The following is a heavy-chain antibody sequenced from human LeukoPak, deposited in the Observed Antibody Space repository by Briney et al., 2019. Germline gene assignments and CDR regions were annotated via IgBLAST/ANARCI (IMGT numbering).Heavy chain of an antibody. V-gene: IGHV3-66*01. CDR2: IYSGGST. CDR3: ARDRELMGFDY. Sequence: GSLRLSCAASGFTVSSNYMSWVRQAPGKGLEWVSVIYSGGSTYYADSVKGRFTISRDNSKNTLYLQMNSLRAEDTAVYYCARDRELMGFDYWGQGTLVTVSS. D-gene: IGHD3-10*01. CDR1: GFTVSSNY. J-gene: IGHJ4*02.